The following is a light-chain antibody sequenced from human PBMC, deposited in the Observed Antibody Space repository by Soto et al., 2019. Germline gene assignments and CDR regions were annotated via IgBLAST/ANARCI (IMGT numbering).Light chain of an antibody. Sequence: DIVMTQSPDSLAVSLGERATINCKSNQSILYSSNDKNYLAWYQQKPGQPPALLIYWASSRASGVPDRFSGSGSGTDFALTISALQAEDVAVYCCQQSFLTPYTFGQGTKLEI. J-gene: IGKJ2*01. V-gene: IGKV4-1*01. CDR3: QQSFLTPYT. CDR1: QSILYSSNDKNY. CDR2: WAS.